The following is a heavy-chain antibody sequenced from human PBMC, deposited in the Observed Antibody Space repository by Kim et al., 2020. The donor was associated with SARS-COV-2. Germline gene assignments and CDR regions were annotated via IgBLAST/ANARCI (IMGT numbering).Heavy chain of an antibody. CDR1: GFTFSDYY. J-gene: IGHJ6*02. CDR2: ISSSGRTI. V-gene: IGHV3-11*01. D-gene: IGHD3-3*01. Sequence: GGSLRLSCAASGFTFSDYYMSWIRQAPGKGLEWVSYISSSGRTIYYADSVKGRFTISRDNAKNSLYLQMNSLRAEDTAVYYCARDTPRGFWSGYNGYYYYGMDVWGQGNTVTVSS. CDR3: ARDTPRGFWSGYNGYYYYGMDV.